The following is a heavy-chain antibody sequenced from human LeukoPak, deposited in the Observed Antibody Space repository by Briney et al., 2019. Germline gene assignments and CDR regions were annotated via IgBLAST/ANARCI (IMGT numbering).Heavy chain of an antibody. V-gene: IGHV4-59*01. J-gene: IGHJ5*02. Sequence: SETLSLTCTVSGGSISSYYWSWIRQPPGKGLEWIGYIYYSGSTNYNPSLKSRVTISVDTSKNQFSLKLSSVTAADTAVYYCARDRYSSSPGGWFDPWGQGTLVTVSS. D-gene: IGHD6-6*01. CDR2: IYYSGST. CDR1: GGSISSYY. CDR3: ARDRYSSSPGGWFDP.